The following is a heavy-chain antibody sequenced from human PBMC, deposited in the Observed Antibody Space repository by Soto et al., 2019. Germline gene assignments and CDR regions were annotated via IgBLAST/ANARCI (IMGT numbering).Heavy chain of an antibody. J-gene: IGHJ4*02. CDR1: GGSVSRDSNF. CDR2: IYYSGPS. CDR3: ARGYSHYAH. D-gene: IGHD4-4*01. V-gene: IGHV4-61*01. Sequence: XGTLSLTFTVSGGSVSRDSNFWSWIRQPPGKGLEWIGYIYYSGPSRYNPSLESRVTISIDSSKNQVSLTLTSVTAADTAVYYCARGYSHYAHWGRGTLVTVSS.